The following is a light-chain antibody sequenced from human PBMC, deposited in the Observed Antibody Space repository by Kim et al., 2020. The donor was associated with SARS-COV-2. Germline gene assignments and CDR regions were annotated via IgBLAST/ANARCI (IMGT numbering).Light chain of an antibody. V-gene: IGKV3-20*01. CDR1: QSISSSC. J-gene: IGKJ1*01. CDR2: GVS. Sequence: EIVLTQSPGTLSLSPGERATLPCRASQSISSSCLAWYQQKPGQAPRLLIYGVSSRATGIPDRFSGSGSGTDFTLTISRLESEDFAVYYCQQYGSSPWTFGQGTKVDIK. CDR3: QQYGSSPWT.